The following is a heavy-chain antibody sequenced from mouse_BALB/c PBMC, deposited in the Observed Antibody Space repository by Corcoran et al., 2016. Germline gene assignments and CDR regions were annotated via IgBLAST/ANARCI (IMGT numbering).Heavy chain of an antibody. Sequence: QIQLVQSVPELTNPGETFKISCEASGYTFTNSGMNWVKLAPGTGLKWMGWINTYTGEPTYAADFKGRFAFSLETSARTAYLQMNNLKKEDMATDVCARPYYGSSYSWYCDVWGGGTTVTVS. J-gene: IGHJ1*01. D-gene: IGHD1-1*01. CDR2: INTYTGEP. V-gene: IGHV9-1*02. CDR3: ARPYYGSSYSWYCDV. CDR1: GYTFTNSG.